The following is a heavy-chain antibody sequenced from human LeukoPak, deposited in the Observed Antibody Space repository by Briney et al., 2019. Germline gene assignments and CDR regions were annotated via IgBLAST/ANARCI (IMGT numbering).Heavy chain of an antibody. D-gene: IGHD6-13*01. Sequence: SETLSFTCTGSGVSVSCSSYDWGWIRQPPGKGLEWIGSIYYSGSTYYNPSLKSRVTISVDTSKNQFSLKLSSVTAADTAVYYCARRQITAAHIDYWGQGTLVTVSS. CDR2: IYYSGST. V-gene: IGHV4-39*01. CDR1: GVSVSCSSYD. CDR3: ARRQITAAHIDY. J-gene: IGHJ4*02.